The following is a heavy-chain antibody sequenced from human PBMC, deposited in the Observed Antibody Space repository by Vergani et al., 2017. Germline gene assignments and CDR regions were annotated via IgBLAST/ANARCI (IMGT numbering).Heavy chain of an antibody. CDR3: ARARLAARGWFDP. CDR2: IYYSGST. Sequence: QVQLQESGPGLVKPSETLSLTCTVPGGSISSYYWSWIRQPPGKGLEWIGYIYYSGSTNYNPSLKSRVTISVDTSKNQFSLKLSSVTAADTAVYYCARARLAARGWFDPWGQGTLVTVSS. CDR1: GGSISSYY. V-gene: IGHV4-59*12. J-gene: IGHJ5*02. D-gene: IGHD6-6*01.